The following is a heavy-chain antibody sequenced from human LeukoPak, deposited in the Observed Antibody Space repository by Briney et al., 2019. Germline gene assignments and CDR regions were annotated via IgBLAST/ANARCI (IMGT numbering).Heavy chain of an antibody. CDR2: IIPIFGIA. Sequence: ASVKLSCKASGGTFTSYAVSWVRRAPGPRLEGLGRIIPIFGIANYAQKFPGRVTITADKSTSTAYMELSSLRSEDTAVYYCARTPERSGLDVWGQKTTVTVSS. J-gene: IGHJ6*02. V-gene: IGHV1-69*04. CDR3: ARTPERSGLDV. D-gene: IGHD3-3*01. CDR1: GGTFTSYA.